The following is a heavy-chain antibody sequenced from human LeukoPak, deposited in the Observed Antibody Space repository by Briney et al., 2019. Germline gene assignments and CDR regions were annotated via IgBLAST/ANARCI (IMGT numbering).Heavy chain of an antibody. D-gene: IGHD6-13*01. J-gene: IGHJ4*02. V-gene: IGHV4-4*07. CDR1: GGSISSYY. Sequence: PSETLSLTCTVSGGSISSYYWSWIRQPAGKGLEWIGRIYTSGSTNYNPSLKSRVTMSVDTSKNQFSLKLSSVTAADTAVYYCARGGKDSSSWYFDYWGQGTLVTVSS. CDR2: IYTSGST. CDR3: ARGGKDSSSWYFDY.